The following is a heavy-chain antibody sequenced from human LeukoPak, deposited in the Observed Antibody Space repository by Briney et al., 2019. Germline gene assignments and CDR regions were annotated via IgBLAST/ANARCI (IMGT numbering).Heavy chain of an antibody. CDR1: GITFSYCT. V-gene: IGHV1-69*05. J-gene: IGHJ4*02. CDR3: AREPVPRSSGLQY. D-gene: IGHD3-22*01. CDR2: IIPIFGTA. Sequence: SVKVSCKASGITFSYCTISWVRQAPGQGLEWMGRIIPIFGTADYALKFRGRVTMTTDESTNTAYMELSSLRSEDTAVYYCAREPVPRSSGLQYWGQGTLVTVSS.